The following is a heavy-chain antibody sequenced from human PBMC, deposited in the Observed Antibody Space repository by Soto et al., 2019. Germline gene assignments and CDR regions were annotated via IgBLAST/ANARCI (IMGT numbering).Heavy chain of an antibody. CDR2: IYYTGIT. D-gene: IGHD4-4*01. CDR3: ARPARQYTVASNY. V-gene: IGHV4-39*01. Sequence: PSETRSLTCTVAGSSISSSSYYWGWIRQTPGKGLEWIGSIYYTGITHYNPSLKSRSTIPTDTVKSKFALHQKSVIATATAPYFWARPARQYTVASNYWGQGTLVTVSS. J-gene: IGHJ4*02. CDR1: GSSISSSSYY.